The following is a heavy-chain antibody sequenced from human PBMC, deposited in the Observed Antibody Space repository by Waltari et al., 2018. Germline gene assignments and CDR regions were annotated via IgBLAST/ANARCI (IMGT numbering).Heavy chain of an antibody. Sequence: EVQLVQSGAEVKKPGATVKISCKASGYTFTDYFMHWVQQAPGKGLEWVGRIDPEDGETVYAEKFQGRVTITADTSTDTSYLELSSLRSDDTAVYYCAPLPGGSGQTFDYWGQGTLLTVSS. J-gene: IGHJ4*02. V-gene: IGHV1-69-2*01. CDR2: IDPEDGET. CDR1: GYTFTDYF. D-gene: IGHD3-10*01. CDR3: APLPGGSGQTFDY.